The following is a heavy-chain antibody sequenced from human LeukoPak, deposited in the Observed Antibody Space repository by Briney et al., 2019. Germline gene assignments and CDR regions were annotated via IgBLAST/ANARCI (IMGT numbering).Heavy chain of an antibody. D-gene: IGHD1-1*01. Sequence: GGSLRLSCAASGFTFSGSAMHWVRQASGKGLEWVGRIRSKANSYATAYAASVKGRFTISRDDSKNTAYLQMNSLKTEDTAVYYCTSDNWNPFDYWGQGTLVTVSS. V-gene: IGHV3-73*01. J-gene: IGHJ4*02. CDR3: TSDNWNPFDY. CDR2: IRSKANSYAT. CDR1: GFTFSGSA.